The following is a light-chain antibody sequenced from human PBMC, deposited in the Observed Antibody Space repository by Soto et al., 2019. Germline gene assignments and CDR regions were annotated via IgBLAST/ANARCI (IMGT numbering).Light chain of an antibody. V-gene: IGLV2-11*01. J-gene: IGLJ3*02. Sequence: QSALTQPRSVSGSPGQSVTISCAGTSSDVGNYNFVSWYQQHPGKAPKVMIYDVTKRPSGVPDRFSGSKSGNTASLTISGLQAEDEGDYYCCSYADSNTYWVFGGGTQLTVL. CDR2: DVT. CDR1: SSDVGNYNF. CDR3: CSYADSNTYWV.